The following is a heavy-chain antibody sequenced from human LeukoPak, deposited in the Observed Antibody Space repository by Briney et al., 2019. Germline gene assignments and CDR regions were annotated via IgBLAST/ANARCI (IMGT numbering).Heavy chain of an antibody. J-gene: IGHJ4*02. CDR2: ISASGYST. Sequence: QAGGSLRLSCAASGFTFNNYAMHWVRQAPGKGLEWVSAISASGYSTYYADSVKGQFTISRDNSKNTLYLQMNSLRAEDTAVFHCAKDRSRNCRSTSCYFLWGQGILVTVSS. CDR3: AKDRSRNCRSTSCYFL. CDR1: GFTFNNYA. D-gene: IGHD2-2*01. V-gene: IGHV3-23*01.